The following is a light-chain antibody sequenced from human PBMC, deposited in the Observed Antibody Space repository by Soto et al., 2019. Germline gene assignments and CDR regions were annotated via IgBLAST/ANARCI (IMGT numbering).Light chain of an antibody. CDR3: QQYNSYSRT. Sequence: DIQMTQSPSTLSASVGDRVTITCRASQSISSGLAWYQQKPGKAPKLLIYDASSLESGVPSRFSGSGSGTEFTLTISSLQPDHFATYYCQQYNSYSRTFGQGTKVEIK. V-gene: IGKV1-5*01. CDR1: QSISSG. CDR2: DAS. J-gene: IGKJ1*01.